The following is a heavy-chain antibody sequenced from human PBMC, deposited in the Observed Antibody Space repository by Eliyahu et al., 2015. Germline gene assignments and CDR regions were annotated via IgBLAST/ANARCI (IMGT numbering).Heavy chain of an antibody. CDR1: GFSLSTSGMC. CDR3: ARYRGYSYGPRFDY. V-gene: IGHV2-70*01. D-gene: IGHD5-18*01. Sequence: VKPTQTLTLTCPFSGFSLSTSGMCVSWIRQPPGKALEWLALIDWDDDKYYSTSLKTRLTISKDTSKNQVVLTMTNMDPVDTATYYCARYRGYSYGPRFDYWGQGTLVTVSS. J-gene: IGHJ4*02. CDR2: IDWDDDK.